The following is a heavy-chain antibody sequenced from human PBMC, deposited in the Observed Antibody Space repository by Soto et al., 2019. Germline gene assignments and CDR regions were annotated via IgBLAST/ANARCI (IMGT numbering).Heavy chain of an antibody. J-gene: IGHJ6*02. CDR3: ATIYCSGGSCYFSPSYDYYYGMDV. Sequence: GASVKVSCKVSGYTLTELSMHWVRQAPGKGLEWMGGFDPEDGETIYAQKFQGRVTMTEDTSTDTAYMELSSLRSEDTAVYYCATIYCSGGSCYFSPSYDYYYGMDVWGQGTTVTVSS. V-gene: IGHV1-24*01. D-gene: IGHD2-15*01. CDR2: FDPEDGET. CDR1: GYTLTELS.